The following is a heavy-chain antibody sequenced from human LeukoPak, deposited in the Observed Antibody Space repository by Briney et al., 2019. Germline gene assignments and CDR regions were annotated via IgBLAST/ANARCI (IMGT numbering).Heavy chain of an antibody. CDR2: INKDGSNT. D-gene: IGHD1-26*01. CDR3: ARGVATNAPLEF. V-gene: IGHV3-74*01. Sequence: GGSLRLSCAAPGFTFSCYGMHWVRQVPGKGLVWVSRINKDGSNTSYADSVKGRFAISRDNAKSTLYLQVNSLRAEDTAVYYCARGVATNAPLEFSGQGTLVTVSS. CDR1: GFTFSCYG. J-gene: IGHJ4*02.